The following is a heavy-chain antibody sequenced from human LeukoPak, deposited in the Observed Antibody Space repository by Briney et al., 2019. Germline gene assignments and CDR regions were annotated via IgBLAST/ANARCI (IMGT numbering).Heavy chain of an antibody. Sequence: GESLKISCKGSGYSFTSYWIGWVRQMPGKGLEWMGRIDPSDSYTNYSPSFQGHVTISADKSISTAYLQWSSLKASDTAMYYCARFAAVAGNDFDYWGQGTLVTVSS. D-gene: IGHD6-19*01. J-gene: IGHJ4*02. CDR2: IDPSDSYT. CDR1: GYSFTSYW. CDR3: ARFAAVAGNDFDY. V-gene: IGHV5-10-1*01.